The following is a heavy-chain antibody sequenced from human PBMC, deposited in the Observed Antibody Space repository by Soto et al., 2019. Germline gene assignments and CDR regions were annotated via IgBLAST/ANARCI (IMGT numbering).Heavy chain of an antibody. CDR3: ARDRYYYDSSGYIFDY. CDR2: IYCSGST. CDR1: GGTISSYY. D-gene: IGHD3-22*01. J-gene: IGHJ4*02. V-gene: IGHV4-59*01. Sequence: SXTLSLTCTVSGGTISSYYWSCIRQPPVKGLEWIGYIYCSGSTNYNPSLKSRVTISVDTSKNQFSPKLSSVTAADTAVYYCARDRYYYDSSGYIFDYWGQGTLVTVSS.